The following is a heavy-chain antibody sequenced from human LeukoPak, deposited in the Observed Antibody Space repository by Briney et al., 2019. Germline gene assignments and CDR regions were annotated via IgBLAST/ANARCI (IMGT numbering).Heavy chain of an antibody. J-gene: IGHJ4*02. Sequence: GGSLRLSCAASGFTFDDYGMSWVRQAPGKGLEWVSGINWNGGSTGYADSVKGRFTISRDNAKNSLYLQMSSLRAEDTAVYYCAKEWYYYDSSGFDYWGQGTLVTVPS. D-gene: IGHD3-22*01. CDR1: GFTFDDYG. CDR3: AKEWYYYDSSGFDY. CDR2: INWNGGST. V-gene: IGHV3-20*04.